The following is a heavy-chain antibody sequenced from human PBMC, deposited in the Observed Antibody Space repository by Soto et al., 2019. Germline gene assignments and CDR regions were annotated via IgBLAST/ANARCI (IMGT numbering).Heavy chain of an antibody. CDR1: GFTFSSYG. D-gene: IGHD5-12*01. CDR3: AKDGSRAGYA. Sequence: QVQLVESGGGVVQPGRSLRLSCAASGFTFSSYGMHWVRQAPGKGLEWVAVISYDGSNKYYADSVKGRFTISRDNSKNTLYLQMNSLGAEDTAVYYCAKDGSRAGYAWGQGTLVTVSS. CDR2: ISYDGSNK. V-gene: IGHV3-30*18. J-gene: IGHJ4*02.